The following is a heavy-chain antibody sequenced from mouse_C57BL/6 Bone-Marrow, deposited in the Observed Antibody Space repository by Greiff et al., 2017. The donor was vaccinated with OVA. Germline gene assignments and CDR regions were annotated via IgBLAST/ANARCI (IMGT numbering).Heavy chain of an antibody. Sequence: EVQLVESGGGLVQPGGSLKLSCAASGFTFSDYGMAWVRQAPRKGPEWVAFISNLAYRIYSADTVPGRFTISRENAKNTLDLEMSSLRSEDTAMYYCARLEFYWYFDVWGTGTTVTVSS. J-gene: IGHJ1*03. CDR1: GFTFSDYG. CDR2: ISNLAYRI. V-gene: IGHV5-15*01. CDR3: ARLEFYWYFDV.